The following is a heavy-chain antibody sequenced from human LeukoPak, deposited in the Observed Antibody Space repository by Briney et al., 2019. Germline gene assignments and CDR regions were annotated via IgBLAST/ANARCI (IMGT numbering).Heavy chain of an antibody. CDR2: IYPGDSDT. D-gene: IGHD6-19*01. J-gene: IGHJ4*02. CDR1: GYSFTSYW. V-gene: IGHV5-51*01. Sequence: GESLKIACKGSGYSFTSYWIGWVRQMPGKGLEWMGIIYPGDSDTRYSPSFQGQVTISADKSISTAYLQWSSLKASDTAMYYCARRGIAVAAHPDYWGQGTLVTVSS. CDR3: ARRGIAVAAHPDY.